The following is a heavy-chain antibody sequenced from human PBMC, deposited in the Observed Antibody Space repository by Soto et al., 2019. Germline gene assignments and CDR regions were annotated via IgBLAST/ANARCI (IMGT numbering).Heavy chain of an antibody. J-gene: IGHJ3*01. Sequence: EVQLVESGGGLVKPGGSLRLSCAASGFTFSDFSMNWVRRAPGKGLEWVSSISSGGTYTYYADSVKGRFTISRDNAKNSLYLQMNCLRAEDSAVYYCASRYCSSTNCYAFDVWGQGTMVTVSS. D-gene: IGHD2-2*01. CDR3: ASRYCSSTNCYAFDV. CDR1: GFTFSDFS. CDR2: ISSGGTYT. V-gene: IGHV3-21*01.